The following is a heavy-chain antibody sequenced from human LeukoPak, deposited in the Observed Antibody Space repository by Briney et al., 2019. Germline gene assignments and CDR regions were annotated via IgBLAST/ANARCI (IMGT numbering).Heavy chain of an antibody. CDR2: IYYSGST. CDR3: ARAGGYYDSSGYRYNWFDP. Sequence: SETLSLTCSVSGGSISPYYWSWIRQHPGKGLEWIGYIYYSGSTYYNPSLKSRVTISVDTSKNQFSLKLSSVTAADTAVYYCARAGGYYDSSGYRYNWFDPWGQGTLVTVSS. CDR1: GGSISPYY. J-gene: IGHJ5*02. V-gene: IGHV4-31*03. D-gene: IGHD3-22*01.